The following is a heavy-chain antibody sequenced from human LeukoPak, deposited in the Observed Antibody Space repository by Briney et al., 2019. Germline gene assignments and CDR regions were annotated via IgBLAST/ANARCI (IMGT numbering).Heavy chain of an antibody. CDR3: ASQPEGYYYDSSGHYSTPVYFQH. Sequence: SETLSLTCTVSGYSISSGYYWGWIRQPPGKGLEWIGSIYHSGSTYYNPSLKSRVTISVDTSKNQFSLKLSSVTAADTAVYYCASQPEGYYYDSSGHYSTPVYFQHWGQGTLVTVSS. J-gene: IGHJ1*01. V-gene: IGHV4-38-2*02. CDR1: GYSISSGYY. CDR2: IYHSGST. D-gene: IGHD3-22*01.